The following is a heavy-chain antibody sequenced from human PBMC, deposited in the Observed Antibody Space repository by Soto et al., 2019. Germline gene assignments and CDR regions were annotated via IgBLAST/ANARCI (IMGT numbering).Heavy chain of an antibody. J-gene: IGHJ5*02. CDR2: IYYSGST. Sequence: SETLSLTCTVSGGSISSYYWSWIRQPPGKGLEWIGYIYYSGSTNYNPSLKSRVTISVDTSKNQFSLKLSSVTAADTAVYYCARSPTTYCSSTSCAGTIWFDPWGQGTLVTVSS. CDR1: GGSISSYY. V-gene: IGHV4-59*08. CDR3: ARSPTTYCSSTSCAGTIWFDP. D-gene: IGHD2-2*01.